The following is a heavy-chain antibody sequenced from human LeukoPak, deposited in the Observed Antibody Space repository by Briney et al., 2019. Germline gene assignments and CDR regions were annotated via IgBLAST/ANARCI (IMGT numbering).Heavy chain of an antibody. D-gene: IGHD3-9*01. CDR3: ARGVRYFDWLFDY. CDR1: GFTFSSYS. CDR2: ISNSSSYI. J-gene: IGHJ4*02. Sequence: GGSLRLSCAASGFTFSSYSMNWVRQAPGKGLEWVSSISNSSSYIYYADSVKGRFTISRDNAKNSLYLQMNSLRAEDTAVYYCARGVRYFDWLFDYWGQGTLVTVSS. V-gene: IGHV3-21*01.